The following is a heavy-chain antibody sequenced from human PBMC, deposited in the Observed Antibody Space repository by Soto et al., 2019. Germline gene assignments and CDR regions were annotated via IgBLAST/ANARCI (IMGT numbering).Heavy chain of an antibody. CDR1: GYTFTSYA. Sequence: ASVKVSCKASGYTFTSYAMHWVRQAPGQRLEWMGWINAGNGNTKYSQKFQGRVTITRDTSASTAYMELSSLRSEDTAVYYCARDPIQDIVVVPAAFDYWGKGTLVTVSS. V-gene: IGHV1-3*01. J-gene: IGHJ4*02. D-gene: IGHD2-2*01. CDR3: ARDPIQDIVVVPAAFDY. CDR2: INAGNGNT.